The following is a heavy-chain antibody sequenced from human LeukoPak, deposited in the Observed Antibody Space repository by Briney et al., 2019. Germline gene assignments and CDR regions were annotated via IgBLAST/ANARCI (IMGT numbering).Heavy chain of an antibody. CDR3: ARDYKYAFDN. Sequence: GWSLRLSCAASGFTFSDYSMNWVRQAPGKGLEWISYIGIDSGNTNYADSVKGRFTISGDKAKNSLYLQMNSLRVEDTAVHYCARDYKYAFDNWGQGTLVTVSS. D-gene: IGHD5-24*01. CDR1: GFTFSDYS. J-gene: IGHJ4*02. V-gene: IGHV3-48*01. CDR2: IGIDSGNT.